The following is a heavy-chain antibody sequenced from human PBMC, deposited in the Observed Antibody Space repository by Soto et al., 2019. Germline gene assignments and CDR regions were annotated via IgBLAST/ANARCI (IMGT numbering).Heavy chain of an antibody. V-gene: IGHV4-59*01. CDR1: GGSISSYY. D-gene: IGHD3-16*01. J-gene: IGHJ4*02. CDR2: IYYSGST. Sequence: SETLSLTCTVSGGSISSYYWSWIRQPPGKGLEWIGYIYYSGSTNCNPSLKSRVTISVDTSKNQFSLKLSSVTAADTAVYYCARDRGNPTTFGFDYWGQGTLVTVSS. CDR3: ARDRGNPTTFGFDY.